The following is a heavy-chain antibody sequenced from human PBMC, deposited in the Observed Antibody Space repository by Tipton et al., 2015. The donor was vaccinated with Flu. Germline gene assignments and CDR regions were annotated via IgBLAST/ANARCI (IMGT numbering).Heavy chain of an antibody. Sequence: QSGAEVKKPGASVKVSCKASGYTFTSFGVSWLRQAPGQGLEWMGWISAYKGETHSAQNFQGRVTMTTDTSTSTAYLELRNLRSDDTARYYCAREPPLFWSSWSLDYWGQGTLVTVSS. J-gene: IGHJ4*02. CDR3: AREPPLFWSSWSLDY. CDR2: ISAYKGET. CDR1: GYTFTSFG. D-gene: IGHD3-3*01. V-gene: IGHV1-18*01.